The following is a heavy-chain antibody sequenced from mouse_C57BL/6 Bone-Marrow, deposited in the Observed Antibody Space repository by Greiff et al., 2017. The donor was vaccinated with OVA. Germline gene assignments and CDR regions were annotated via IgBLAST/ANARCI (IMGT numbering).Heavy chain of an antibody. J-gene: IGHJ2*01. CDR3: TTSHYYGSSYNFDY. D-gene: IGHD1-1*01. CDR1: GFNIKDYY. Sequence: VHVKQSGAELVRPGASVKLSCTASGFNIKDYYMHWVKQRPEQGLEWIGRIDPEDGDTEYAPKFQGKATMTADTSSNTAYLQLSSLTSEDTAVYYCTTSHYYGSSYNFDYWGQGTTLTVSS. V-gene: IGHV14-1*01. CDR2: IDPEDGDT.